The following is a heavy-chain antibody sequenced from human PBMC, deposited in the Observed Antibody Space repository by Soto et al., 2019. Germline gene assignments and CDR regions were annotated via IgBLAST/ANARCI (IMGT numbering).Heavy chain of an antibody. J-gene: IGHJ6*02. D-gene: IGHD3-10*01. CDR3: ARDRITMVRGVITGMDV. Sequence: PSETLSLTCAVSGGSISSSNWWSWVRQPPGKGLEWIGEIYHSGSTNYNPSLKSRVTISVDKSKNQFSLKLSSATAADTAVYYCARDRITMVRGVITGMDVWGQGTTVTVSS. CDR2: IYHSGST. V-gene: IGHV4-4*02. CDR1: GGSISSSNW.